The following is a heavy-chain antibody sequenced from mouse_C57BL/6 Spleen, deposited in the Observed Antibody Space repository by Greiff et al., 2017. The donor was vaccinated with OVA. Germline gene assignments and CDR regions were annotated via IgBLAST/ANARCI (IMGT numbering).Heavy chain of an antibody. V-gene: IGHV1-26*01. J-gene: IGHJ1*03. CDR2: INPNNGGT. CDR1: GYTFTDYY. Sequence: VQLQQSGPELVKPGASVKISCKASGYTFTDYYMNWVKQSHGKSLEWIGDINPNNGGTSYNQKFKGKATLTVDKSSSTAYMELRSLTSEDSAVYYCARYGYDDWYFDVWGTGTTVTVSS. D-gene: IGHD2-2*01. CDR3: ARYGYDDWYFDV.